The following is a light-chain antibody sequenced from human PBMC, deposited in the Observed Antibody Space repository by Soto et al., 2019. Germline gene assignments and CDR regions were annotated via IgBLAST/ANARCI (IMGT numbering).Light chain of an antibody. CDR3: QQGYSRPRT. CDR2: TSS. V-gene: IGKV1-39*01. CDR1: QSISTS. Sequence: IQLTQSPSSLSASVVDRVTLTCRASQSISTSLNWYQQKPGKAPNLLIFTSSNLESGVPSRFSGSGSGTDFTLTISSLQPEDFATYFCQQGYSRPRTFGQGTKVDIK. J-gene: IGKJ1*01.